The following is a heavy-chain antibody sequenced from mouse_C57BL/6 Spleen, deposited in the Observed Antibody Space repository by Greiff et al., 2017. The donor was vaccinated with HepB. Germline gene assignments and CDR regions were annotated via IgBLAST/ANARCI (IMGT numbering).Heavy chain of an antibody. D-gene: IGHD1-1*01. V-gene: IGHV5-4*01. CDR3: ARDLFTGWFAY. CDR2: ISDGGSYT. CDR1: GFTFSSYA. Sequence: DVKLVESGGGLVKPGGSLKLSCAASGFTFSSYAMSWVRQTPEKRLEWVATISDGGSYTYYPDNVKGRFTISRDNAKNNLYLQMSHLKSEDTAMYYCARDLFTGWFAYWGQGTLVTVSA. J-gene: IGHJ3*01.